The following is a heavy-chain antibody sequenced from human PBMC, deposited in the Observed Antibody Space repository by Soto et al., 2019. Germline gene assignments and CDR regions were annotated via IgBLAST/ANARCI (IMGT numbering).Heavy chain of an antibody. J-gene: IGHJ4*02. V-gene: IGHV3-23*01. Sequence: EVQLLESGGGLVQPGGSLRLSCAASGVTFTNYAMSWVRQAPGKGLEWVSGISVSGGTTYYADSVKGRFIVSRDDSKNTLYLLMTSLRAEDTAFYYCVGGYCGSGRCYVLDYWSQRPMVTVSS. CDR2: ISVSGGTT. CDR1: GVTFTNYA. CDR3: VGGYCGSGRCYVLDY. D-gene: IGHD2-2*01.